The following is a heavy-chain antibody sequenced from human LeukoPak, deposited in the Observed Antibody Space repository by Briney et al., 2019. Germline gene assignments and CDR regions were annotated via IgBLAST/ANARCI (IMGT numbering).Heavy chain of an antibody. J-gene: IGHJ4*01. CDR3: TTDIAAAGDY. V-gene: IGHV3-15*01. CDR2: IKSKTDDGTT. D-gene: IGHD6-13*01. CDR1: GFTFSNAW. Sequence: GGSLRLSCAASGFTFSNAWMSWVRQAPGKGLEWVGRIKSKTDDGTTDYAAPVKGRFTISRDDSRITLYLQLNSLKTEDTAVYYCTTDIAAAGDYWGHGTLVTVSS.